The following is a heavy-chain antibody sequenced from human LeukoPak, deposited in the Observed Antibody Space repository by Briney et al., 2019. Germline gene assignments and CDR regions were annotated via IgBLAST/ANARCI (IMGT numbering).Heavy chain of an antibody. CDR1: GYTFTGYY. V-gene: IGHV1-2*02. Sequence: ASVKVSCKASGYTFTGYYMHWVRQAPGQGLEWMGCINPNSGGTNYAQKFQGRVTMNRDTSISTAYMELSRLRSDDTAVYYCARDEALLWFGDFYYYMDVWGKGTTVTISS. CDR2: INPNSGGT. J-gene: IGHJ6*03. CDR3: ARDEALLWFGDFYYYMDV. D-gene: IGHD3-10*01.